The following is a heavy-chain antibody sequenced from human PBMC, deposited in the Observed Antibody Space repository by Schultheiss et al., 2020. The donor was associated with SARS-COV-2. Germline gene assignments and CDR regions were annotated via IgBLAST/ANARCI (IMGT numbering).Heavy chain of an antibody. CDR1: GFTFSSYG. CDR3: TTFDY. J-gene: IGHJ4*02. V-gene: IGHV3-33*01. CDR2: IWYDGSNK. Sequence: GESLKISCAASGFTFSSYGMHWVRQAPGKGLEWVAVIWYDGSNKYYADSVKGRFTISRDDSKNTLYLQMNSLKTEDTAVYYCTTFDYWGQGTLVTVSS. D-gene: IGHD1-14*01.